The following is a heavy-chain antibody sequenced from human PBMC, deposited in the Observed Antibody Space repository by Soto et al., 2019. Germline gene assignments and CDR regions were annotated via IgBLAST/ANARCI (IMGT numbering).Heavy chain of an antibody. D-gene: IGHD2-8*01. Sequence: GGSLRLSCAASGFTFSNYGMHWVRQTPGKGLEWMAVISYDGSHQFYTDSVKGRFTISRDNSKNTLYLQMNSLKTEDTAMYYCAKDPKCCTIGSHFLDNWFDPWGQGTLVTVSS. CDR3: AKDPKCCTIGSHFLDNWFDP. J-gene: IGHJ5*02. V-gene: IGHV3-30*18. CDR2: ISYDGSHQ. CDR1: GFTFSNYG.